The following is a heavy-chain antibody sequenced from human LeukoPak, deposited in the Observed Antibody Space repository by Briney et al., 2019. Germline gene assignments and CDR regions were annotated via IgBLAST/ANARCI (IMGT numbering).Heavy chain of an antibody. CDR2: IVVGSGNT. CDR3: AAGGPGHYWYFDL. D-gene: IGHD7-27*01. J-gene: IGHJ2*01. V-gene: IGHV1-58*01. Sequence: ASVKVSCKASGFTFTSSAVQWVRQARGQRLEWIGWIVVGSGNTNYAQKFQERVTITRDMSTSTAYMELSSLRPEDTAVYYCAAGGPGHYWYFDLWGRGTLVTVSS. CDR1: GFTFTSSA.